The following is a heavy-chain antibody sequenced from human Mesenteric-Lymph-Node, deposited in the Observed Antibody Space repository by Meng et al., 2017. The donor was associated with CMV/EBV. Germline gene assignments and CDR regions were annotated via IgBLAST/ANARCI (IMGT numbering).Heavy chain of an antibody. V-gene: IGHV3-53*01. CDR1: GFIVRNNY. CDR2: IFSSGTT. D-gene: IGHD6-13*01. Sequence: GGSLRLSCEASGFIVRNNYMSWVRQAPGKGLEWVSVIFSSGTTDYADSVKGRFTISRDNSKNTLYLQMNSLRAEDTAVYYCARDLGSPRDYWGQGTLVTVSS. CDR3: ARDLGSPRDY. J-gene: IGHJ4*02.